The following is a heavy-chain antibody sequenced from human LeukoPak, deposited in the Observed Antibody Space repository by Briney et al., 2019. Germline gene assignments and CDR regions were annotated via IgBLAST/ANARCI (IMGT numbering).Heavy chain of an antibody. CDR1: GFTFSKYS. Sequence: GGSLRLSCAASGFTFSKYSMNWVRQAPGKGLEWVSSITSSTTIYYADSVKGRFTISRDNSKNTLYLQMNSLRAEDTAVYYCAKDSLGSYYDFWSGYYYWGQGTLVTVSS. V-gene: IGHV3-48*01. CDR2: ITSSTTI. D-gene: IGHD3-3*01. J-gene: IGHJ4*02. CDR3: AKDSLGSYYDFWSGYYY.